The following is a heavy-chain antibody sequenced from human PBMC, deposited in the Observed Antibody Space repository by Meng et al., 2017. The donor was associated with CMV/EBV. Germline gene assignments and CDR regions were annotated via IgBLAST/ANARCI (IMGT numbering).Heavy chain of an antibody. V-gene: IGHV1-69*05. CDR1: GGTFSSYA. D-gene: IGHD5-18*01. CDR2: IIPIFGTA. Sequence: SVKVSCKASGGTFSSYAISWVRQAPGQGLEWMGGIIPIFGTANYAQKFQGRVTITTDESTSTAYMELSSLRSEDTAVYYCARVELNTAMSGYGMDAWGQGTTVTVSS. CDR3: ARVELNTAMSGYGMDA. J-gene: IGHJ6*02.